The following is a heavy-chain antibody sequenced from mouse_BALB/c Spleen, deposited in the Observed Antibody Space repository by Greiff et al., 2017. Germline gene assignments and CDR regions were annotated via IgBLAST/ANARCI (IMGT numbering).Heavy chain of an antibody. CDR1: GFTFSSFG. J-gene: IGHJ3*01. D-gene: IGHD4-1*02. CDR3: ATTGRFAY. V-gene: IGHV5-17*02. Sequence: EVMLVESGGGLVQPGGSRKLSCAASGFTFSSFGMHWVRQAPEKGLEWVAYISSGSSTIYYADTVKGRFTISRDNPKNTLFLQMTSLRSEDTAMYYCATTGRFAYWGQGTLVTVSA. CDR2: ISSGSSTI.